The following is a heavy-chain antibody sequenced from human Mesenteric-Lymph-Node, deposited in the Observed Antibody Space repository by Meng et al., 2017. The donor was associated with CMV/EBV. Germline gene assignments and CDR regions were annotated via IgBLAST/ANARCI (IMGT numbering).Heavy chain of an antibody. CDR2: IKCDGSEK. V-gene: IGHV3-52*01. CDR3: VRSNLGNGDFDY. J-gene: IGHJ4*02. Sequence: GESLKISCAASGFTFSSSWMHWVCQAPEKGLEWVADIKCDGSEKYYVDSVKGRLTISRDTSKKTLYLQMNSLKGEDTAVYYCVRSNLGNGDFDYWGQGTLVTVSS. D-gene: IGHD1-1*01. CDR1: GFTFSSSW.